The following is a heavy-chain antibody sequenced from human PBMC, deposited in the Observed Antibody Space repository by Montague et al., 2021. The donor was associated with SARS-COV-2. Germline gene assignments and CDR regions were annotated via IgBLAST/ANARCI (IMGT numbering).Heavy chain of an antibody. CDR2: IAYDRSNK. CDR3: ARHDSGCYYCYFDY. Sequence: SLRLSCAASGFTFSSYTMHWVRQAPGKGLEWVAFIAYDRSNKYYADSVKGRFTISRDNSKNTLYLQMNSLRAEDTGVYYCARHDSGCYYCYFDYWGQGTLVTVSS. D-gene: IGHD1-26*01. V-gene: IGHV3-30*04. J-gene: IGHJ4*02. CDR1: GFTFSSYT.